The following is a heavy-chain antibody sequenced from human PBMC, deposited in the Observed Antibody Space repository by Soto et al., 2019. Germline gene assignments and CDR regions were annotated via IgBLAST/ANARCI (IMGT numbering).Heavy chain of an antibody. Sequence: GESLKISCKGSGYSFTSYWISWVRQMPGKGLEWMGRIDPSDSYTNYSPSFHGHVTISADKSISTAYLQWSSLKASDTAMYYCARHVRYCSSTSCYYYYGMDVWGQGTKVTVSS. CDR1: GYSFTSYW. CDR2: IDPSDSYT. D-gene: IGHD2-2*01. CDR3: ARHVRYCSSTSCYYYYGMDV. J-gene: IGHJ6*02. V-gene: IGHV5-10-1*01.